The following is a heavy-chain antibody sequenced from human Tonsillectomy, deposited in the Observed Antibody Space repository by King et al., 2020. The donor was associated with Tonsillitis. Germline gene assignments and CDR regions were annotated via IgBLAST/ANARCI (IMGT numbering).Heavy chain of an antibody. CDR2: ISYDGNYK. V-gene: IGHV3-30*03. J-gene: IGHJ3*02. CDR1: GFTFSDYG. D-gene: IGHD2-21*01. Sequence: QLVQSGGGVIQPGRSLRLSCTASGFTFSDYGMHWVRQAPGKGLEWVAVISYDGNYKHYADSVKGRFTIFRDNSKNTLSLQMNSLRAEDTAVYYCARHTALGAFDIWGQGTMVHVSS. CDR3: ARHTALGAFDI.